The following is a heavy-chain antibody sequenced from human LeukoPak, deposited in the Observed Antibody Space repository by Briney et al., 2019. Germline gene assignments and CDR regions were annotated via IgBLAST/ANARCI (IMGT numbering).Heavy chain of an antibody. J-gene: IGHJ4*02. CDR3: AKAKKYCSGGSCYYFDY. V-gene: IGHV3-23*01. CDR2: ISGSGGST. CDR1: GFTFSSYA. D-gene: IGHD2-15*01. Sequence: GGSLRLSCAASGFTFSSYAMSWVRQAPGKGLEWVSAISGSGGSTYYADSVKGRFTISRDNSKNTLYLQMNSLRAEATAVYYCAKAKKYCSGGSCYYFDYWGQGTLVTVSS.